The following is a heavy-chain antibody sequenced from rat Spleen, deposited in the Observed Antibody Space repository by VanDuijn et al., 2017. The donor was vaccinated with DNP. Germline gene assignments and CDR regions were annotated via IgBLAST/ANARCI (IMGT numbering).Heavy chain of an antibody. CDR1: GYSITSNY. J-gene: IGHJ2*01. CDR3: ARWTRYFDN. CDR2: INYSGST. Sequence: EVQLQESGPGLVKPSQSFSLTCSVTGYSITSNYWVWIRMFPRNKMEWIGHINYSGSTTYTPSLKSRISITRDTSKNHFFLHLNSVTSEDTGTYYCARWTRYFDNWGQGVMVTVSS. V-gene: IGHV3-1*01. D-gene: IGHD1-7*01.